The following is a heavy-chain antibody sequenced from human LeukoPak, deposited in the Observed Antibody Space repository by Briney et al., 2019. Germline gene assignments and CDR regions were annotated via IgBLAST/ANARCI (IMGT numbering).Heavy chain of an antibody. V-gene: IGHV3-13*03. Sequence: GKGLQAVSAIGTAGDTYYPGSVKGQFTISREYANYSLYLQMISLRAEDTAVYYCARAVSSGFFDYWGQGTLVTVSS. CDR3: ARAVSSGFFDY. CDR2: IGTAGDT. J-gene: IGHJ4*02. D-gene: IGHD6-19*01.